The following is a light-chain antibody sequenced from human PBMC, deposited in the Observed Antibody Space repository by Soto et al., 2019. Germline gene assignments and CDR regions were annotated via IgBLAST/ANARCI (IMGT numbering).Light chain of an antibody. V-gene: IGKV3-11*01. CDR2: DVS. CDR1: QSVSNS. CDR3: QQSHTTPYT. Sequence: EIVLTQSPATLSLSPGERATLSCWASQSVSNSLAWYQQRPGQSPRLLIYDVSTRATGIPARFGGSGSGTDFTLTISSLETEDFATYYCQQSHTTPYTFGQGTKLEI. J-gene: IGKJ2*01.